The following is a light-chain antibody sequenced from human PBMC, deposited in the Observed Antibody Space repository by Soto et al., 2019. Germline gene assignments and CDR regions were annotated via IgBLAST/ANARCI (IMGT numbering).Light chain of an antibody. J-gene: IGLJ2*01. CDR3: SSFTSSNTVV. CDR1: SSDVGAYNY. Sequence: QSALTQPASVPGSPGQSITISCTGTSSDVGAYNYVSWYQQHPGKAPKLMISEVSKRPSGVSNRFSGSKSGNTASLTISGLQDEDEAHYYCSSFTSSNTVVFGGGTQLTVL. CDR2: EVS. V-gene: IGLV2-14*01.